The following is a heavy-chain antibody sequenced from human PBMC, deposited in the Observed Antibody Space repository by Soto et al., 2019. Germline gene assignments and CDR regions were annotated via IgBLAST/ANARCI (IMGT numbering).Heavy chain of an antibody. J-gene: IGHJ4*01. CDR3: ARRLLGATVTYFDY. V-gene: IGHV3-53*01. D-gene: IGHD1-26*01. CDR1: GFTVSSNY. CDR2: IYSGGST. Sequence: GGSLRLSCAASGFTVSSNYMSWVRQAPGKGLEWVSVIYSGGSTYYADSVKGRFTMSRDKSKNTLYLQMNSLRAEDTAVYYCARRLLGATVTYFDYWGQGTLVTVSS.